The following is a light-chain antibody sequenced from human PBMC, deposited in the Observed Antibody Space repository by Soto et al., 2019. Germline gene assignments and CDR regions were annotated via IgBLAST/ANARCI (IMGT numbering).Light chain of an antibody. CDR3: AAWDDSLSGFYV. Sequence: QSVLTQPPSASGTPGRRVTISCSGSSSNIGSNYVYWYQQLPGTAPKLLIYRNNQRPSGVPDRFSGSKSGTSASLAISGLRSEYEADYYCAAWDDSLSGFYVSGTGTKVTVL. CDR2: RNN. V-gene: IGLV1-47*01. CDR1: SSNIGSNY. J-gene: IGLJ1*01.